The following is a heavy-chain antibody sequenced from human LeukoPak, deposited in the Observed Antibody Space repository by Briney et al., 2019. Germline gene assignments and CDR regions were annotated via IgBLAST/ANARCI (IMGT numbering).Heavy chain of an antibody. CDR1: GYTFTSYA. D-gene: IGHD6-13*01. J-gene: IGHJ6*02. Sequence: ASVKVSCKASGYTFTSYAMNWVRQAPVQGLEWRGWLNTNTGNPTYAQGFTGRVVFSLDTSVSTAYLQISSLKAEDTAVYYCARSSSSLRAYYYYGMDVWGQGTTVTVSS. CDR3: ARSSSSLRAYYYYGMDV. V-gene: IGHV7-4-1*02. CDR2: LNTNTGNP.